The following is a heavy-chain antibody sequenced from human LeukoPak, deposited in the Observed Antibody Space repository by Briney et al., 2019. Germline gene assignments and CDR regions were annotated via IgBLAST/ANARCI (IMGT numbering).Heavy chain of an antibody. CDR2: INPNSGGT. CDR1: GYTFTGYY. CDR3: ARKRYVWGSYRNNWFDP. V-gene: IGHV1-2*02. D-gene: IGHD3-16*02. J-gene: IGHJ5*02. Sequence: GASVKVSCKASGYTFTGYYMHWVRQAPGQGLEWMGWINPNSGGTNYAQKFQGRVTMTRDTSISTAYMELSRLRSDDTAVYYCARKRYVWGSYRNNWFDPWGQGTLVTVSS.